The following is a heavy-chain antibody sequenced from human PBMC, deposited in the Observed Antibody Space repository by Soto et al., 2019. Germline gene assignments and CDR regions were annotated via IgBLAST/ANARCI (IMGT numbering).Heavy chain of an antibody. J-gene: IGHJ3*02. CDR2: IYWNDDQ. Sequence: SGPTLVNPTHTLTLTCTFSGFSLSTLSVCVFFIRQPPGKALEWLALIYWNDDQRYSPSLKNRLTITKDTSKNHVVLTMTNMDPADTATYYCAHRQDLGAFDIWGQGTMVTVSS. D-gene: IGHD7-27*01. CDR3: AHRQDLGAFDI. V-gene: IGHV2-5*01. CDR1: GFSLSTLSVC.